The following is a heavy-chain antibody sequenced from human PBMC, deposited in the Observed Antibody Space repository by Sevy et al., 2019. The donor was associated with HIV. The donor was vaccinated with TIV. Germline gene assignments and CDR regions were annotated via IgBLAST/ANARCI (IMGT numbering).Heavy chain of an antibody. Sequence: GGSLRLSCATSGFIFSNYAMHWIRQAPGKGLEWVAVIWYDGTDKSYENSVQGRFTISRDNSKNTLYLQMNSLRVEDTAVYYCARYWGRDGHSIDYWGQGTLVTVSS. CDR1: GFIFSNYA. J-gene: IGHJ4*02. CDR2: IWYDGTDK. D-gene: IGHD3-16*01. V-gene: IGHV3-33*01. CDR3: ARYWGRDGHSIDY.